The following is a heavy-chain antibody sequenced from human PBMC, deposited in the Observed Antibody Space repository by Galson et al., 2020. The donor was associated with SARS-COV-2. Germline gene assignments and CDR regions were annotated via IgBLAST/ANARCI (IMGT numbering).Heavy chain of an antibody. CDR1: GFTVSSNY. CDR2: IYSGGST. V-gene: IGHV3-53*04. Sequence: QLGESLKISCAASGFTVSSNYMSWVRQAPGKGLEWVSVIYSGGSTYYAASVKGRFTISRHNSKNTLYLQMNSLRAEDTAVYYCAGSIVGATTTEDFQHWGQGTLVTFSS. D-gene: IGHD1-26*01. J-gene: IGHJ1*01. CDR3: AGSIVGATTTEDFQH.